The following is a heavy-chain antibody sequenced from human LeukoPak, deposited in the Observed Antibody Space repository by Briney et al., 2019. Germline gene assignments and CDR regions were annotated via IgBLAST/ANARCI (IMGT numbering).Heavy chain of an antibody. J-gene: IGHJ5*01. D-gene: IGHD3-16*02. CDR2: TYYRSKWFN. CDR1: GDTVSSTSGA. V-gene: IGHV6-1*01. Sequence: SQTLSLTRAISGDTVSSTSGAWNWIRQSPSRGLEWLGRTYYRSKWFNDYAVSVKSRLTFSPDTSKNQVSLQLNSVIPEDTAVYYCARERIDSFDSWGQGTLVAVSS. CDR3: ARERIDSFDS.